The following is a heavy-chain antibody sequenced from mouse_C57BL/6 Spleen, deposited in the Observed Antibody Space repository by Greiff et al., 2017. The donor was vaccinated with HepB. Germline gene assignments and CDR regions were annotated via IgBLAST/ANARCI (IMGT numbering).Heavy chain of an antibody. V-gene: IGHV1-69*01. CDR1: GYTFTSYW. CDR3: ARTTTLRDYFDY. CDR2: IDPSDSYT. J-gene: IGHJ2*01. D-gene: IGHD1-1*01. Sequence: QVQLQQPGAELVMPGASVKLSCKASGYTFTSYWMHWVKQRPGQGLEWIGEIDPSDSYTNYNQKFKGKSTLTVDKSSSTAYMQLSSLTSEDSAVYYCARTTTLRDYFDYWGQGTTLTVSS.